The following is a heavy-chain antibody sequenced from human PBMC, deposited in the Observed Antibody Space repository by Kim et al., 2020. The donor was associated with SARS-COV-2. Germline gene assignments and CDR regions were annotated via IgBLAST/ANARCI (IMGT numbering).Heavy chain of an antibody. D-gene: IGHD3-22*01. CDR3: ARDFSDSGGYHYSFDS. V-gene: IGHV1-3*04. J-gene: IGHJ4*01. CDR2: LITGNGDT. Sequence: ASVKVSCKASGYTFTSYAIHWVRQVPGQGLEWMGWLITGNGDTQYSEKFQDRITFTRDTSASTAYMGLSSLRSEDTAVYFCARDFSDSGGYHYSFDSWG. CDR1: GYTFTSYA.